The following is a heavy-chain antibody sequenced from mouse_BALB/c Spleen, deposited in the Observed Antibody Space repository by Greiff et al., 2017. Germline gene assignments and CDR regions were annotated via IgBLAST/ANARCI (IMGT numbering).Heavy chain of an antibody. D-gene: IGHD1-1*01. CDR2: INPGNGNT. V-gene: IGHV14-1*02. CDR1: GFTFNDYY. CDR3: ARGGMYAVDY. J-gene: IGHJ2*02. Sequence: EVQLQQSGAELVRPGASVKLSCKASGFTFNDYYMHWVKQRPEQGLEWIGCINPGNGNTKYDPKFKGKATITTDTSSNTPYLQLSSLTSEDTAVYYCARGGMYAVDYWGQGTSLTVSS.